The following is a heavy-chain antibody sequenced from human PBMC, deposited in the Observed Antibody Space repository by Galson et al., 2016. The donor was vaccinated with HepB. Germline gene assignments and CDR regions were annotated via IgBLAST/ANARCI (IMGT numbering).Heavy chain of an antibody. CDR1: GFTFSDYY. D-gene: IGHD1-14*01. V-gene: IGHV3-11*01. CDR3: ARDRIPDRYYGLSV. CDR2: ISGSGTSI. J-gene: IGHJ6*02. Sequence: SLRLSCAASGFTFSDYYMSWVRQAPGKGLEWLSIISGSGTSIYYADSVKGRFTVSRDNTKNLVYLQTNSLRAEDTAVYYCARDRIPDRYYGLSVWGHGTTVTVS.